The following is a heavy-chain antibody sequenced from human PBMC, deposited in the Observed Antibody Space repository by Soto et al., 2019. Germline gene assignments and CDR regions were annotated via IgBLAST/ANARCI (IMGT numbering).Heavy chain of an antibody. CDR2: IYSGGST. CDR3: ARGYGGNSENAFDI. J-gene: IGHJ3*02. Sequence: EVQLVESGGGLIQPGGSLRLSCAASGFTVSSNYMSWVRQAPGKGLEWVSVIYSGGSTYYADSVKGRFTISRDNSKNTLYLQMNSLRAEDTAVYYCARGYGGNSENAFDIWGQGTMVTVSS. CDR1: GFTVSSNY. V-gene: IGHV3-53*01. D-gene: IGHD2-21*02.